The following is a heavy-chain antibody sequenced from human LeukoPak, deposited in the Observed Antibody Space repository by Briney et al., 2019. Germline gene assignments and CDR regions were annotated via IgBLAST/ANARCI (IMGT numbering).Heavy chain of an antibody. D-gene: IGHD3-22*01. CDR2: VYSSGST. Sequence: KPSETLSLTCTVSNGSMTNNYWSWIRQPPGKGLEWIGYVYSSGSTIYIPSLKSRLTISVDTSRNQFSLKLTSVTAADTAVYFCARAPSTYYDSSGYHDYWGQGILVTVSS. J-gene: IGHJ4*02. V-gene: IGHV4-59*01. CDR3: ARAPSTYYDSSGYHDY. CDR1: NGSMTNNY.